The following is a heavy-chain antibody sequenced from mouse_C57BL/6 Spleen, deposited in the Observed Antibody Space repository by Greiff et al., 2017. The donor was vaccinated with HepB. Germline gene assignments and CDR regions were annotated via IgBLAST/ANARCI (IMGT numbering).Heavy chain of an antibody. V-gene: IGHV3-6*01. CDR3: ASLYDGYTSWFAY. CDR1: GYSITSGYY. J-gene: IGHJ3*01. D-gene: IGHD2-3*01. Sequence: DVQLQESGPGLVKPSQSLSLTCSVTGYSITSGYYWNWIRQFPGNKLEWMGYISYDGSNNYNPSLKNRISITRDTSKNQFFLKLNSVTTEDTATYYCASLYDGYTSWFAYWGQGTLVTVSA. CDR2: ISYDGSN.